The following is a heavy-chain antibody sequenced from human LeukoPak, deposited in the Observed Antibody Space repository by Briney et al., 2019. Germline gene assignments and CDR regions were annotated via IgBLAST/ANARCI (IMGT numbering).Heavy chain of an antibody. V-gene: IGHV4-34*01. D-gene: IGHD6-13*01. Sequence: SETLSLTCAVYGGSFSGYYWSGIRQPPGKGLEWIGEINHSGSTNYNPSLKSRVTISVDTSKNQFSLKLSSVTAADTAVYYCARFCSCRDYYFDYWGQGTLVTVSS. CDR2: INHSGST. J-gene: IGHJ4*02. CDR3: ARFCSCRDYYFDY. CDR1: GGSFSGYY.